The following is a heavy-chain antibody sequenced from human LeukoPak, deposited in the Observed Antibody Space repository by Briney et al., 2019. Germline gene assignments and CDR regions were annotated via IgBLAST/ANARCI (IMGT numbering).Heavy chain of an antibody. CDR1: GGSISSYY. D-gene: IGHD5-18*01. V-gene: IGHV4-59*08. Sequence: SETLSLTCTVSGGSISSYYWSWIRQPPGNGLEWIGYIYYSGSTNYNPSLKSRVTISVDTSKNQFSLKLSSVTAADTAVYYWARHQAMVTPYYFDYWGQGTLVTVSS. J-gene: IGHJ4*02. CDR2: IYYSGST. CDR3: ARHQAMVTPYYFDY.